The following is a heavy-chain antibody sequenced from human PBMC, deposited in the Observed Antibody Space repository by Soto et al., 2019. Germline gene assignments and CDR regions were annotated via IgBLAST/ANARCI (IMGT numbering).Heavy chain of an antibody. V-gene: IGHV1-69*01. CDR1: GGTVSSYA. CDR2: IIPLFGRT. D-gene: IGHD3-9*01. Sequence: VQLVQSGAELKKPGSSVKVSCKASGGTVSSYAISWVRQAPGQGLEWMGGIIPLFGRTNYAQKFRGRVTITAAESTSTAYMELSSLRSEDTAVYYCARSGSTYYDILPVYHLEYWGQGTLVTVSS. CDR3: ARSGSTYYDILPVYHLEY. J-gene: IGHJ4*02.